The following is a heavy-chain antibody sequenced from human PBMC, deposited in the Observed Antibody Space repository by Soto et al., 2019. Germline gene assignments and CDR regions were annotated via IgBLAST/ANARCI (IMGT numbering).Heavy chain of an antibody. CDR1: GGTFSRYS. J-gene: IGHJ6*02. CDR2: IIPIFGIA. Sequence: QVQLVQSGAEVKKPGSSVKVSCKASGGTFSRYSITWVRQAPGHGLEWIGRIIPIFGIASYAQKFQGRVTITADESTSTDYMEMSSLRSDDTAVYYCAREDRDRETGLVPDSIDGMDVWGQGTTVTVSS. V-gene: IGHV1-69*08. D-gene: IGHD2-2*01. CDR3: AREDRDRETGLVPDSIDGMDV.